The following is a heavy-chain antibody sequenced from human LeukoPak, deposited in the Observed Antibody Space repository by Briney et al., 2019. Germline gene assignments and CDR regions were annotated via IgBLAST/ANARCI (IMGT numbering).Heavy chain of an antibody. J-gene: IGHJ6*03. V-gene: IGHV3-21*01. CDR3: ARDAALPYSSGWYAYYYYYMDV. CDR1: GLTFSSYS. Sequence: PGGSLRLSCAAPGLTFSSYSMNWVRQAPGKGLEWVSSISSSSSYIYYADSVKGRFTISRDNAKNSLYLQMNSLRAEDTAVYYCARDAALPYSSGWYAYYYYYMDVWGKGTTVTVSS. CDR2: ISSSSSYI. D-gene: IGHD6-19*01.